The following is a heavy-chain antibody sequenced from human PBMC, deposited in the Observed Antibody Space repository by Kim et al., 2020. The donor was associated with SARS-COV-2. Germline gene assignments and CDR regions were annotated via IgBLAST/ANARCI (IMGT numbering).Heavy chain of an antibody. CDR2: IYYSGST. V-gene: IGHV4-39*07. J-gene: IGHJ4*02. Sequence: SETLSLTCTVSGGSISSSSYYWGWIRQPPGKGLEWIGSIYYSGSTYYNPSLKSRVTISVDTSKNQFSLKLSSVTAADTAVYYCAREGRRFLEWLLNDYWGQGTLVTVSS. CDR1: GGSISSSSYY. CDR3: AREGRRFLEWLLNDY. D-gene: IGHD3-3*01.